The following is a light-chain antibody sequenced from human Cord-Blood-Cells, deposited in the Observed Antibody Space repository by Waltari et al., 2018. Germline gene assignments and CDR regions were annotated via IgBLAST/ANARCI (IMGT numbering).Light chain of an antibody. CDR1: QSISSY. CDR2: DAS. J-gene: IGKJ1*01. CDR3: QQSYSTPPT. V-gene: IGKV1-39*01. Sequence: DIQMTQSPSSLSASVGDRVTITCRASQSISSYLNWYQQKPGKAPKLLIYDASSLQSVVPSRFSGSGSWTYFTLTISSLQPEDFATYYCQQSYSTPPTFGQGTKVEIK.